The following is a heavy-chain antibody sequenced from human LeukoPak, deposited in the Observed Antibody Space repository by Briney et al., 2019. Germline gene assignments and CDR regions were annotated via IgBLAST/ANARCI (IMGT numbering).Heavy chain of an antibody. CDR2: ISAHDGNT. CDR3: ARQSSTSWHVPDY. V-gene: IGHV1-18*01. J-gene: IGHJ4*02. Sequence: ASVKVSCKTSGYTXINYGINWVRQAPGQGLEWMGWISAHDGNTKYAQQYQGRVTMTTDTSTSTVFMELRSLRFDDTAVYYCARQSSTSWHVPDYWGQGTLVTVSS. D-gene: IGHD2-2*01. CDR1: GYTXINYG.